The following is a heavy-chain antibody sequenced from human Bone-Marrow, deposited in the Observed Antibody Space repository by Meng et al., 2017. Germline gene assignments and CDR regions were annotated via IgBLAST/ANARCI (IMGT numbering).Heavy chain of an antibody. J-gene: IGHJ5*02. CDR1: GFTFSSYS. V-gene: IGHV3-48*04. Sequence: GGSLRLSCAASGFTFSSYSMNWIRQAPGKGLEWVSYISSSGSTIYYADSVKGRFTISRDNAKNSLYLQMNSLRAEDTAVYYCAGTLWFGEYGWFDPWGQGTLVTVSS. CDR2: ISSSGSTI. D-gene: IGHD3-10*01. CDR3: AGTLWFGEYGWFDP.